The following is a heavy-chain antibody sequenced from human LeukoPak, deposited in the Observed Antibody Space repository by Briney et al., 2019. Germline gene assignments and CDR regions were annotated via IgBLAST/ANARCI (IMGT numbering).Heavy chain of an antibody. D-gene: IGHD5-18*01. CDR3: VRDLGVDTSMIFFDY. CDR2: ISAYNGNT. J-gene: IGHJ4*02. Sequence: GASVKVSCKASGYTFTSFGISWVRQAPGQGLEWLGWISAYNGNTKSAQEFQGRVTMTTDTSTNTAYMELRSLRSDDTAVFYCVRDLGVDTSMIFFDYWGQGTLVTVSS. V-gene: IGHV1-18*01. CDR1: GYTFTSFG.